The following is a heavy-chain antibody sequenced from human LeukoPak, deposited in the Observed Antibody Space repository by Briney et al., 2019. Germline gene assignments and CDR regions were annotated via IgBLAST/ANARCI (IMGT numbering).Heavy chain of an antibody. CDR1: GFTFSRYW. CDR3: ARGLPGYSNTWNDH. Sequence: GGSLRLSCAASGFTFSRYWMHWVRQAPGKGLVWVSRTNSDGSLPSYADSVKGRSTISRDNAKNTLYLQMNSLGVEDTAIYYCARGLPGYSNTWNDHWGQGTLVTVSS. D-gene: IGHD6-13*01. V-gene: IGHV3-74*01. CDR2: TNSDGSLP. J-gene: IGHJ5*02.